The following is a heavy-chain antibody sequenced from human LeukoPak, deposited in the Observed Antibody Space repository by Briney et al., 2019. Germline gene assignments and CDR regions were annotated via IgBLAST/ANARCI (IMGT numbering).Heavy chain of an antibody. Sequence: PSQTLSLTCTVSGGSISSGGYYWSWIRQHPGKGLEWIGYIYYSGSTYYNPSPKSRVTISVDTSKNQFSLKLSSVTAADTAVYYCARDDYGPFDYWGQGTLVTVSS. V-gene: IGHV4-31*03. CDR1: GGSISSGGYY. CDR3: ARDDYGPFDY. D-gene: IGHD4-17*01. CDR2: IYYSGST. J-gene: IGHJ4*02.